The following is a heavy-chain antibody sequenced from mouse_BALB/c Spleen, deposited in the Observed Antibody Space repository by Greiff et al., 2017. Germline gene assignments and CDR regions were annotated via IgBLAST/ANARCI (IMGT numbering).Heavy chain of an antibody. CDR2: ISSGSSTI. CDR3: ARLGREGFDY. V-gene: IGHV5-17*02. Sequence: EVQVVESGGGLVQPGGSRKLSCAASGFTFSSFGMHWVRQAPEKGLEWVAYISSGSSTIYYADTVKGRFTISRDNPKNTLFLQMTSLRSEDTAMYYCARLGREGFDYWGQGTTLTVSS. D-gene: IGHD4-1*01. CDR1: GFTFSSFG. J-gene: IGHJ2*01.